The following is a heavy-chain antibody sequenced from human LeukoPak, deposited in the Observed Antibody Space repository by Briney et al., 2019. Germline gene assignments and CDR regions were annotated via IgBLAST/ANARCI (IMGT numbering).Heavy chain of an antibody. Sequence: SETLSLTCTVSGGSISSGSYYWSWIRQPAGKVLEWIGRIYTSGSTNYNPSLKSRVTISVDTSKNQFSLKLSSVTAADTAVYYCARNNGRDDRGNWFDPWGQGTLVTVSS. V-gene: IGHV4-61*02. CDR3: ARNNGRDDRGNWFDP. CDR1: GGSISSGSYY. CDR2: IYTSGST. D-gene: IGHD5-24*01. J-gene: IGHJ5*02.